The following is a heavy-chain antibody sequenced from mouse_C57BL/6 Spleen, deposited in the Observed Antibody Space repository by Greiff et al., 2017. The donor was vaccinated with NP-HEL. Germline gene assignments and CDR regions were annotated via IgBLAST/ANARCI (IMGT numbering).Heavy chain of an antibody. CDR1: GFTFSDYY. Sequence: EVMLVESEGGLVQPGSSMKLSCTASGFTFSDYYMAWVRQVPEKGLEWVANINYDGSSTYYLDSLKSRFIISRDNAKNILYLQMSSLKSEDTATYYCARFPDYYGSSFDYWGQGTTLTVSS. D-gene: IGHD1-1*01. J-gene: IGHJ2*01. CDR2: INYDGSST. V-gene: IGHV5-16*01. CDR3: ARFPDYYGSSFDY.